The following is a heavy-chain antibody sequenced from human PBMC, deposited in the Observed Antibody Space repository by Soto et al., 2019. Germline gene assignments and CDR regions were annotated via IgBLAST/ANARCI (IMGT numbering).Heavy chain of an antibody. V-gene: IGHV1-46*01. D-gene: IGHD2-21*02. J-gene: IGHJ4*02. CDR1: GDTFTDYY. Sequence: QVQLMQSGAEVKKPGASVKVSCKASGDTFTDYYIHWVRQAPGQGLEWMGTVNPSGGHTTYAQHFLGRVTRARDTTTSTLYMELPSLTSDDTAIYYCAGGGHVVVVTAALDYCGQGTLVTVSS. CDR2: VNPSGGHT. CDR3: AGGGHVVVVTAALDY.